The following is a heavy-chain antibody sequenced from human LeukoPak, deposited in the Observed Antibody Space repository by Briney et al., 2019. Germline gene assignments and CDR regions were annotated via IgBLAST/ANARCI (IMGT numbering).Heavy chain of an antibody. CDR3: AKTYYDFWSGYYI. J-gene: IGHJ4*02. V-gene: IGHV3-23*01. CDR2: VSGSGDST. D-gene: IGHD3-3*01. CDR1: GFTFSNYA. Sequence: GGSLRLSCAASGFTFSNYAMSWVRQAPGKGLEWISAVSGSGDSTYYADSVKGRFTISRDNSKNTLYLQMNSLRAEDTAVYYCAKTYYDFWSGYYIWGQGTLVTVSS.